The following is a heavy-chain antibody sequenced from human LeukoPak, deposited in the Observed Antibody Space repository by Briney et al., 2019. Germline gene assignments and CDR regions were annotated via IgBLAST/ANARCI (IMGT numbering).Heavy chain of an antibody. V-gene: IGHV3-21*01. Sequence: PGGSLRLSCAASGFTVSSNYMSWVRQAPGRGLEWVSSISSSSSYIYYADSVKGRFTISRDNAKNSLYLQMNSLRAEDTAVYYCARSGTTGTTRWFDPWGQGTLVTVSS. J-gene: IGHJ5*02. CDR2: ISSSSSYI. CDR1: GFTVSSNY. CDR3: ARSGTTGTTRWFDP. D-gene: IGHD1-1*01.